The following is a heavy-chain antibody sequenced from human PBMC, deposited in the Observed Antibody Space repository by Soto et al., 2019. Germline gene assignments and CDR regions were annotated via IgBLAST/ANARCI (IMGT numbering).Heavy chain of an antibody. Sequence: GASVKVSCKASGGTFSSYTISWVRQAPGQGLEWMGMIIPILGIANYAQKFQGRVTITADKSTSTAYMELSSLRSEDTAVYYCARETTGYMDVWGKGTTVTVSS. V-gene: IGHV1-69*04. CDR3: ARETTGYMDV. J-gene: IGHJ6*03. D-gene: IGHD4-17*01. CDR2: IIPILGIA. CDR1: GGTFSSYT.